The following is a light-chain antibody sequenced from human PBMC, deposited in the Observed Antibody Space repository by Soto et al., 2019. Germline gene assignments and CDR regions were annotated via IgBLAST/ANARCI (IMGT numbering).Light chain of an antibody. Sequence: DIVMTQSPDSLAVSLGERATINCKSSQSVLTSSNNKNFLAWYQQKPGQPPKLLIYWASARESGFPDRFSGSGSGTDFTLTISSLQAEDVAIYYCQQYYTSPFTFGGGTKVEIK. V-gene: IGKV4-1*01. CDR2: WAS. CDR1: QSVLTSSNNKNF. J-gene: IGKJ4*01. CDR3: QQYYTSPFT.